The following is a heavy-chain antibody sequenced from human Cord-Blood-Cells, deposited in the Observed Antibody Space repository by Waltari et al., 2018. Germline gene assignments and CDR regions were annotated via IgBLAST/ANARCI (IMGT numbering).Heavy chain of an antibody. CDR1: GGSFSGYY. J-gene: IGHJ4*02. CDR3: ARGIPDY. Sequence: QVQLQQWGAGLLKPSETLSLTCAVYGGSFSGYYWSWIRQPPGKGLEWIGEINPSGSTNYHPSLKSRVTISVHTSKNQFSLKLSSVTAADTAVYYCARGIPDYWGQGTLVTVSS. CDR2: INPSGST. V-gene: IGHV4-34*01.